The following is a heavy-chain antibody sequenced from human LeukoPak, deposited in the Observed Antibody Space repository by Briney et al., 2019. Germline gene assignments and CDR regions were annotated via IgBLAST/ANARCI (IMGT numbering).Heavy chain of an antibody. CDR2: LDPEDGET. V-gene: IGHV1-24*01. D-gene: IGHD4-17*01. J-gene: IGHJ3*02. CDR3: AAIYGDYVFDAFDI. Sequence: GASVKVSCKVSGYTLTELSMHWVRQAPGQGPEWMGGLDPEDGETIYAQKFQGRVTMTEDTSTDTAYMELSSLRSEDTAVYYCAAIYGDYVFDAFDIWGQGTMVTVSS. CDR1: GYTLTELS.